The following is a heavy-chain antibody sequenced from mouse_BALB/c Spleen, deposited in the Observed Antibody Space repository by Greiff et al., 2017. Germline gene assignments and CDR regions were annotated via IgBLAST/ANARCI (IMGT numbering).Heavy chain of an antibody. D-gene: IGHD1-1*01. J-gene: IGHJ2*01. CDR1: GFTFSSFG. Sequence: EVQRVESGGGLVQPGGSRKLSCAASGFTFSSFGMHWVRQAPEKGLEWVAYISSGSSTIYYADTVKGRFTISRDNPKNTLFLQMTSLRSEDTAMYYCARGEVDYYGSSLGDWGQGTTLTVSS. CDR3: ARGEVDYYGSSLGD. CDR2: ISSGSSTI. V-gene: IGHV5-17*02.